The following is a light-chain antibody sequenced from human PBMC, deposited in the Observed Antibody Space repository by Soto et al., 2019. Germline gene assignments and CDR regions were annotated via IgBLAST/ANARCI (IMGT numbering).Light chain of an antibody. V-gene: IGKV3-20*01. Sequence: TQSPATLSVFPVERATLSCRASQSVNSNLAWYQQKPGQAPRLLIFGASIRATGIPDRFSGSGSGTDFTLTISRLEPEDFAVYYCQQYGSSPTTFGQGTKGDIK. CDR1: QSVNSN. CDR3: QQYGSSPTT. J-gene: IGKJ1*01. CDR2: GAS.